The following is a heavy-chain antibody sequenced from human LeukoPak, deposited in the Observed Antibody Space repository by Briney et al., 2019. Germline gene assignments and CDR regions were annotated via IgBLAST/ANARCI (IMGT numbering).Heavy chain of an antibody. CDR2: ISYDGSNK. V-gene: IGHV3-30*18. CDR3: AKDGGVVGATGYYYYMDV. D-gene: IGHD1-26*01. CDR1: GFTFSSYG. J-gene: IGHJ6*03. Sequence: GGSLRLSCAASGFTFSSYGMHWVRQAPGKGLEWVAVISYDGSNKYYADSVKGRFTISRDNSKNTLYLQMNSLRAEDTAVYYCAKDGGVVGATGYYYYMDVWGKGTTVTVSS.